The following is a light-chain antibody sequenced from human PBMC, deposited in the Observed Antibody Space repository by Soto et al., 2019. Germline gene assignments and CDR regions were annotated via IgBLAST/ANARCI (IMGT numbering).Light chain of an antibody. V-gene: IGLV1-44*01. CDR2: SNN. CDR1: SSNIGSNT. J-gene: IGLJ1*01. Sequence: QSVLTQPPSASGTPGQRVTISCSGSSSNIGSNTVDWYQQLPGTAPKLLIYSNNQRPSGVPDRFSGSKSGTSASLAISARLYEDEADYYCAAWDDILNARYVFGTGTKLTVL. CDR3: AAWDDILNARYV.